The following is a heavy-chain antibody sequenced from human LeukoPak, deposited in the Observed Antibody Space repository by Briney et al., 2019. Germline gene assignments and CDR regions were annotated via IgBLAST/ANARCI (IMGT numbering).Heavy chain of an antibody. Sequence: GESLKISCKTSGYPFTAYWIGWVRQMPGKGLEWMSIIYPGDSDTIYRPSFQGQVTISADKSISTAYLQWNSLKASDTAMYYCARLAVAGLDFWGQGTLVTVSS. D-gene: IGHD6-19*01. V-gene: IGHV5-51*01. CDR2: IYPGDSDT. J-gene: IGHJ4*02. CDR1: GYPFTAYW. CDR3: ARLAVAGLDF.